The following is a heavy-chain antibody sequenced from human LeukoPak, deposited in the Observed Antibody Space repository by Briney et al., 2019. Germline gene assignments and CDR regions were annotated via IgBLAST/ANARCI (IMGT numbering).Heavy chain of an antibody. CDR2: IYNSAAT. J-gene: IGHJ4*02. CDR1: GDSLNSYF. CDR3: VRGSSRVLSPVY. V-gene: IGHV4-59*01. D-gene: IGHD2-8*01. Sequence: SETLSLTCTVSGDSLNSYFWSWIRQPPGKGLEWIAYIYNSAATNSNPSLKSRVTISVDMSKNQFSPKLSSVTAADTAIYYCVRGSSRVLSPVYWGQGTLVTVSS.